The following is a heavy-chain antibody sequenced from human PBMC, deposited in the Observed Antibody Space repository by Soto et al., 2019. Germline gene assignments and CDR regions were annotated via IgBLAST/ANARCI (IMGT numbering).Heavy chain of an antibody. CDR3: TTEITGIVLMVYAIDEDAFDI. Sequence: EVQLVESGGGLVKPGGSLRLSCAASGFTFSNAWMSWVRQAPGKGLEWVGRIKSKTDGGTTDYAAPVKGRFTISRDDSKNTLYLQMNSLKTEDTAVYYCTTEITGIVLMVYAIDEDAFDIWGQGTMVTVSS. CDR1: GFTFSNAW. CDR2: IKSKTDGGTT. D-gene: IGHD2-8*01. V-gene: IGHV3-15*01. J-gene: IGHJ3*02.